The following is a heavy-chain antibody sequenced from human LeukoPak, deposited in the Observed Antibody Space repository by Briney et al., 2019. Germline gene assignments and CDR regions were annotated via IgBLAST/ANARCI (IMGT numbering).Heavy chain of an antibody. Sequence: PSETLSLTCAVYGGSFSGYYWSWIRQPPGKGLEWIGEINHSGSTNYNPSLKSRVTISVDTSKNQFSLKLSSVTAADTAVYYCARYGSSGWYRAWFDPWGQGTLVTVSS. CDR1: GGSFSGYY. CDR3: ARYGSSGWYRAWFDP. J-gene: IGHJ5*02. CDR2: INHSGST. V-gene: IGHV4-34*01. D-gene: IGHD6-19*01.